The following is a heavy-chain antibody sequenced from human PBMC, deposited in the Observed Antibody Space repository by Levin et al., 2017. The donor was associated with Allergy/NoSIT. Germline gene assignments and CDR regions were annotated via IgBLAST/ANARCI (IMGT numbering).Heavy chain of an antibody. CDR2: ISGSGGTA. Sequence: TGGSLRLSCAASGFTFTTYAMSWVRQAPGKGLEWVTAISGSGGTAYYADSVKGRFTISRDNSENTLFLQMNSLRAEDTAVYYCAKVFGNWGYAKFFDYWGQGTLVTVSS. CDR3: AKVFGNWGYAKFFDY. J-gene: IGHJ4*02. D-gene: IGHD7-27*01. CDR1: GFTFTTYA. V-gene: IGHV3-23*01.